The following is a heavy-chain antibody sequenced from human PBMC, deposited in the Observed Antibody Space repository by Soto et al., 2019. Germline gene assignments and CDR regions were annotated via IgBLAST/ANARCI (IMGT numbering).Heavy chain of an antibody. CDR3: AKGAVTTSLYYFEY. D-gene: IGHD4-17*01. J-gene: IGHJ4*02. Sequence: QVQLVESGGGVVQPGRSLRLSCAASGFTFSTYGVHWVRQAPGKGLEWVAVISSDGSEKYYAGSVKGRVSTSRDNSKSTLYLQMDSLRAEDTAVYYCAKGAVTTSLYYFEYWGQGTLVTVSS. V-gene: IGHV3-30*18. CDR1: GFTFSTYG. CDR2: ISSDGSEK.